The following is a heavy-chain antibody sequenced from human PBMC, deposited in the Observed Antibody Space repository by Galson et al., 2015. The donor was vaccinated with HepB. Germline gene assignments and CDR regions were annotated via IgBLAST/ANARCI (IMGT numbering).Heavy chain of an antibody. D-gene: IGHD3-22*01. CDR3: ARLIVVGAFDI. Sequence: SLRLSCAASGFTFSSYAMHWVRQAPGKGLEWVAVISYDGSNKYYADSVKGRFTISRDSAKNSLYLQMSSLKASDTAMYYCARLIVVGAFDIWGQGTMVTVSS. V-gene: IGHV3-30-3*01. CDR1: GFTFSSYA. J-gene: IGHJ3*02. CDR2: ISYDGSNK.